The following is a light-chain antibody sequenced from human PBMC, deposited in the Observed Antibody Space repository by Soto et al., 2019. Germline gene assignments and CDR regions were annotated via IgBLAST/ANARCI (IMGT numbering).Light chain of an antibody. J-gene: IGKJ1*01. V-gene: IGKV2D-29*01. Sequence: DIVMTQTPLSLSVTPGQPASISCKSSQSLLHSDGKTYLYWYLQKAGQPPQLLIYEVSNRFLGVPDRFSGSGSGTDFTLKISRMEAEDVGVYYCMQSIELPWTFGQGTKVDIK. CDR1: QSLLHSDGKTY. CDR3: MQSIELPWT. CDR2: EVS.